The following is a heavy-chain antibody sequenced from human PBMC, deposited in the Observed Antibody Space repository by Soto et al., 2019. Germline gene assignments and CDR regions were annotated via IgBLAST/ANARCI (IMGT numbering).Heavy chain of an antibody. CDR1: GFTFSSYA. CDR2: ISGSGGST. D-gene: IGHD5-18*01. Sequence: EVQLLESGGGLVQPGGSLRLSCAASGFTFSSYAMSWVRQAPGKGLEWVSAISGSGGSTYYADSVKGRFTISRDNSKNTLYLQMNSLRAEDTAVYYCAKVGSRGYSYDHGYFDYWGQGTLVTVSS. J-gene: IGHJ4*02. V-gene: IGHV3-23*01. CDR3: AKVGSRGYSYDHGYFDY.